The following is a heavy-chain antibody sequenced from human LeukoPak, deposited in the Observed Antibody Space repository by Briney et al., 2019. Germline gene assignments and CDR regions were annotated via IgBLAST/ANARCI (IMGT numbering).Heavy chain of an antibody. D-gene: IGHD3-22*01. CDR1: GGSISSYY. CDR2: IYYSGST. J-gene: IGHJ3*02. CDR3: ASNGYYYDSSGYYPSGAFDI. Sequence: PSETLSLTCTVSGGSISSYYWSWIRQPPGKGLEWIGYIYYSGSTNYNPSLKSRVTISVDTSKNQFSLKLSSVTAADTAVYYCASNGYYYDSSGYYPSGAFDIWGQGTMVTVSS. V-gene: IGHV4-59*08.